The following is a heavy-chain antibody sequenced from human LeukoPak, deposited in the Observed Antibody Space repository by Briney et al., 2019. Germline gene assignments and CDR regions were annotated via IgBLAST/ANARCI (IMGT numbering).Heavy chain of an antibody. Sequence: PSETLSLTCTVSGGSISSYYWSWIRQTPEKGLEWIAYIYNDGRTNYNPSLKSRATISVDTSHNQFSLKLKSVTAADTAVYFCTRTLQSGHSGYWGQGTRVTVSS. CDR1: GGSISSYY. V-gene: IGHV4-59*08. CDR3: TRTLQSGHSGY. CDR2: IYNDGRT. D-gene: IGHD4-11*01. J-gene: IGHJ4*02.